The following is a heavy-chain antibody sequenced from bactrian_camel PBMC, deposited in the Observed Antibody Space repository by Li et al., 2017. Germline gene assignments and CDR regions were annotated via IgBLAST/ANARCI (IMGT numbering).Heavy chain of an antibody. CDR3: AARWYRRTDYDY. CDR2: VYLGSDGGDVP. Sequence: QVQLVESGGGSVQAGGSLRLSCLALYFPYDTNNRMGWFRQVPGQARESVASVYLGSDGGDVPTYADSVKGRFTISQDNAKNTVYLQMNSLKPEDTAMYYCAARWYRRTDYDYWGQGTQVTVS. J-gene: IGHJ4*01. CDR1: YFPYDTNNR. V-gene: IGHV3S60*01. D-gene: IGHD2*01.